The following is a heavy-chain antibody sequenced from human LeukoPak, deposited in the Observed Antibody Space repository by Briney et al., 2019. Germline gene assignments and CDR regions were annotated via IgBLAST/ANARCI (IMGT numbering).Heavy chain of an antibody. CDR3: ARAARRYSYGQRNTYYFDY. V-gene: IGHV1-8*01. Sequence: GASVKVSCKASGYTFTSYDINWVRQATGQGLEWMGWMNPNSGNTGYAQKFQGRVTMTRNTSISTAYMELSSLRSEDTAVYYCARAARRYSYGQRNTYYFDYWGQGTLVTVSS. D-gene: IGHD5-18*01. CDR1: GYTFTSYD. J-gene: IGHJ4*02. CDR2: MNPNSGNT.